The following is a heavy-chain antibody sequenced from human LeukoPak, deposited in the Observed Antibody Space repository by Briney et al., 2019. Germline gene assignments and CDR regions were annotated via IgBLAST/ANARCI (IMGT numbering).Heavy chain of an antibody. CDR1: GGSISTYY. D-gene: IGHD3-3*01. CDR3: ARGGYDSDFDY. J-gene: IGHJ4*02. Sequence: PSETLSLTCTVSGGSISTYYLSWLRLPPGKGLEWIAYIYFTGRTQYNPSLKSRVTISEDTSKNQFSLRLSSVTPADTAVYYCARGGYDSDFDYWGQGTLVTVSS. V-gene: IGHV4-59*01. CDR2: IYFTGRT.